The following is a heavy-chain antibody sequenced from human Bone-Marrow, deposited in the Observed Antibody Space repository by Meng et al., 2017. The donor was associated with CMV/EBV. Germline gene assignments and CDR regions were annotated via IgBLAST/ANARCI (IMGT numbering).Heavy chain of an antibody. CDR2: IYYSGST. V-gene: IGHV4-31*03. Sequence: SETLSLTCTVSDGSISSGGYYWSWIRQHPGKGLEWIGYIYYSGSTDYSPSLKSRVTISVDTSRNQFPLKLNSVTAADTAVYYCARVGAGWLQFFDYWGRGTLVTVSS. CDR1: DGSISSGGYY. CDR3: ARVGAGWLQFFDY. J-gene: IGHJ4*02. D-gene: IGHD5-24*01.